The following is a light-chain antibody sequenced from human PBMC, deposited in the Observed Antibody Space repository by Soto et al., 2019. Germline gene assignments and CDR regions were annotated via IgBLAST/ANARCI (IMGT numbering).Light chain of an antibody. J-gene: IGKJ1*01. CDR2: GAS. V-gene: IGKV3-15*01. CDR3: QQYNNWPPWT. Sequence: EIVMTQSPATLSVSPGERATLSCRASQSVSSNFAWYQQKPAQDPRLLIYGASTRATDIPARPSGSGSGTEFTLTIRRLPSEDFAVYYYQQYNNWPPWTFGQGTKVDIK. CDR1: QSVSSN.